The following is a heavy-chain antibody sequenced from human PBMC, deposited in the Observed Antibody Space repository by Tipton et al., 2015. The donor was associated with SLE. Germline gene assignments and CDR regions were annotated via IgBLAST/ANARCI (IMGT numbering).Heavy chain of an antibody. CDR3: ARGGRYCSSTSCYSDY. V-gene: IGHV3-48*03. CDR1: GFTFSSYE. CDR2: ISSSGSTI. D-gene: IGHD2-2*01. Sequence: GSLRLSCAASGFTFSSYEMNWVRQAPGKGLEWVSYISSSGSTIYYADSVKGRFTISRDNAKNSLYLQMNSLRAEDTAVYYCARGGRYCSSTSCYSDYWGQGTLVTVSS. J-gene: IGHJ4*02.